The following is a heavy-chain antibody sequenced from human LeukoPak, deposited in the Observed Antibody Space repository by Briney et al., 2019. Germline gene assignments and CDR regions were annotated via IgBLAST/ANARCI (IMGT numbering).Heavy chain of an antibody. CDR1: GGSFSGYY. Sequence: SETLSLTCAVYGGSFSGYYWSWIRQPPGKGLEWIGEINHSGSTNYNPSLKSRVTTSVDTSKNQFSLKLSSVTAADTAVYYCARGGVTPYFDYWGQGTLVTVSS. J-gene: IGHJ4*02. CDR3: ARGGVTPYFDY. D-gene: IGHD2-21*02. CDR2: INHSGST. V-gene: IGHV4-34*01.